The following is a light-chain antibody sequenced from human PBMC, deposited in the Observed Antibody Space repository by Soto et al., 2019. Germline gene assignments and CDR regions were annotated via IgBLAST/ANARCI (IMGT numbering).Light chain of an antibody. V-gene: IGLV7-43*01. CDR2: STN. Sequence: QTVVTQEPSLTVSPGGTVTLTCASSTGAVTSGYYPNWFQQKPGQAPRALIYSTNNKYSWTPARFSGSLLGGKAALTLSGVQPEDEAEYYCLLYYGCVHSVVFGGGTKLTVL. CDR3: LLYYGCVHSVV. CDR1: TGAVTSGYY. J-gene: IGLJ2*01.